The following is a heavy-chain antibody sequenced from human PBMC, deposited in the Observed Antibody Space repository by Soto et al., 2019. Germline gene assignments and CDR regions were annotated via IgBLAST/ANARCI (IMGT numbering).Heavy chain of an antibody. D-gene: IGHD6-19*01. CDR1: GFTFSSYA. CDR2: IRSSGDNT. V-gene: IGHV3-23*01. J-gene: IGHJ4*02. Sequence: GGSLRLSCAASGFTFSSYAMSWVRQAPGKGLEWISAIRSSGDNTYYADSVKGRFTISRDNSKSTLYVQMNSLRAEETAVYYCAKLPVAGSSTFDYWGQGVLVTVSS. CDR3: AKLPVAGSSTFDY.